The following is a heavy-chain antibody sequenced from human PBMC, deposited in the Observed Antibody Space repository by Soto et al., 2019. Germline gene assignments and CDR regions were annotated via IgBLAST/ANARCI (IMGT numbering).Heavy chain of an antibody. V-gene: IGHV4-39*06. CDR2: ISYSGRT. J-gene: IGHJ4*02. D-gene: IGHD4-17*01. Sequence: SETLSLTCTVSGASIITDNYFWVWIRQSPRRGLELIGSISYSGRTYDNPSLQSRVTISIDASKNQFPLKLTSVTTADTAVYYCARRRASDYGGNHHPYYFDRWGQGALVTVSS. CDR3: ARRRASDYGGNHHPYYFDR. CDR1: GASIITDNYF.